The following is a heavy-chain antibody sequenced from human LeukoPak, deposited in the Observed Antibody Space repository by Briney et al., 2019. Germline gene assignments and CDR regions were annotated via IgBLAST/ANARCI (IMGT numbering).Heavy chain of an antibody. J-gene: IGHJ4*02. D-gene: IGHD1-26*01. CDR1: GFTFSDYW. CDR3: ARAEGRARLTY. V-gene: IGHV3-7*01. CDR2: IKQDGNEI. Sequence: PGGSLRLSXAPSGFTFSDYWMSWVRQAPGKGLEWVANIKQDGNEIYYVDSVKGRFTISRDNAKNSLYLQMNSLRAEDTAVYYCARAEGRARLTYWGQGTLVTVSS.